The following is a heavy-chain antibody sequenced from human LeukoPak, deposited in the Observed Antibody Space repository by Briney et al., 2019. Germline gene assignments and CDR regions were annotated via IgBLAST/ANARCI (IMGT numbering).Heavy chain of an antibody. Sequence: GGSLRLSCAASGFTFGSYAMTGVRQAPGKGLEGVSAISGNSAYSYYADSVKGRFTVSRDNSKNTLYLQMNSLRAENTAGYYCGKGTGGVDTAIALDYWGQGTLVTVSS. J-gene: IGHJ4*02. CDR3: GKGTGGVDTAIALDY. V-gene: IGHV3-23*01. CDR1: GFTFGSYA. D-gene: IGHD5-18*01. CDR2: ISGNSAYS.